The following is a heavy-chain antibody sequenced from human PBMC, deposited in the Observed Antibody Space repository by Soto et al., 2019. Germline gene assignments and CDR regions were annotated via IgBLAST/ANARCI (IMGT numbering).Heavy chain of an antibody. D-gene: IGHD5-12*01. CDR3: ATGGYSGGYDWYYYYYMDV. J-gene: IGHJ6*03. CDR2: IYSGGST. Sequence: GGSLRLSCAASGFTVSSNYMSWVRQAPGKGLEWVSVIYSGGSTYYADSVKGRFTISRDNSKNTLYLQMNSLRAEDTAVYYCATGGYSGGYDWYYYYYMDVWGKGTTVTVSS. V-gene: IGHV3-66*01. CDR1: GFTVSSNY.